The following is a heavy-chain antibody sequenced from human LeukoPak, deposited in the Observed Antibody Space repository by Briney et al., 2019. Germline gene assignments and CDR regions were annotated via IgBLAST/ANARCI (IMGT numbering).Heavy chain of an antibody. CDR2: INHSGST. CDR3: ARGRSGGSCAPSGCRLDP. J-gene: IGHJ5*02. Sequence: SETLSLTCAVYGGSFSGYYWSWIRQPPGKGLEWIGEINHSGSTNYNPSLKSRVTISVDTSKNQFSLKLSSVTAADTAVYYCARGRSGGSCAPSGCRLDPWGQGTLVTVSS. D-gene: IGHD2-15*01. V-gene: IGHV4-34*01. CDR1: GGSFSGYY.